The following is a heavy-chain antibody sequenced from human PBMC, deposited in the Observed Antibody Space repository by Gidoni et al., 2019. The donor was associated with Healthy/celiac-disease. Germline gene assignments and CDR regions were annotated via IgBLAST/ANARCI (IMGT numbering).Heavy chain of an antibody. V-gene: IGHV3-48*02. D-gene: IGHD2-2*01. CDR1: GFTFSSYS. J-gene: IGHJ6*02. CDR3: AREYQLLSRRYGYGMDV. CDR2: ISSSSSTI. Sequence: EVQLVESGGGLVQPGGSLRLSCAASGFTFSSYSMNWVRQAPGKGLEWVSYISSSSSTIYYADSVKGRFTISRDKAKNSLYLQMNSLRDEDTAVYYCAREYQLLSRRYGYGMDVWGQGTTVTVSS.